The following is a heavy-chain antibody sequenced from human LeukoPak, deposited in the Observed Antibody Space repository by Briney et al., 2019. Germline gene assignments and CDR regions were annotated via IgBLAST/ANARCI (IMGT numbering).Heavy chain of an antibody. CDR3: AKDRYSSSWSPNDY. J-gene: IGHJ4*02. CDR1: GFTFSSNW. CDR2: INGDGTII. Sequence: SGGSLRLSCAASGFTFSSNWIHWVRQAPGQGLVWVSRINGDGTIIDYADSVKGRFIVSRDNSKNTLYLQMNSLRAEDTAVYYCAKDRYSSSWSPNDYWGQGTLVTVSS. V-gene: IGHV3-74*01. D-gene: IGHD6-13*01.